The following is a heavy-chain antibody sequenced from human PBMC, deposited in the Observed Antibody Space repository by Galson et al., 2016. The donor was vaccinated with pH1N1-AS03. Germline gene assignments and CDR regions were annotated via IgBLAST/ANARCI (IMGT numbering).Heavy chain of an antibody. Sequence: LRLSCAASGFTFSTFAMYWVRQAPGKGLEWLALISFVGNNKFYADSLRGRFTISRENSKNTLYLDINSLTTEDTAMYYCATAPGGVNVWGQGTMVTVSS. CDR1: GFTFSTFA. D-gene: IGHD3-10*01. CDR2: ISFVGNNK. J-gene: IGHJ6*02. V-gene: IGHV3-30*04. CDR3: ATAPGGVNV.